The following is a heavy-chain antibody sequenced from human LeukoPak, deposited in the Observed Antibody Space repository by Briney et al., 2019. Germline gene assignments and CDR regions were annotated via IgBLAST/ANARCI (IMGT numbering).Heavy chain of an antibody. CDR3: ARDGGGYSYGHGAFDI. CDR2: IIPILGIA. V-gene: IGHV1-69*04. Sequence: GASVKVSCKASGGTFSSYAISWVRQAPGQGLEWMGRIIPILGIANYAQKLQGRVTITADKSTSTAYMELSSLRSEDTAVYYCARDGGGYSYGHGAFDIWGQGTMVTVSS. CDR1: GGTFSSYA. D-gene: IGHD5-18*01. J-gene: IGHJ3*02.